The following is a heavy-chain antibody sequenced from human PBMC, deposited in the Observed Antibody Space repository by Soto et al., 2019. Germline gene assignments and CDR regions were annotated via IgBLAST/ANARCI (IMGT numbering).Heavy chain of an antibody. D-gene: IGHD3-10*01. CDR1: GFTFSNAW. J-gene: IGHJ6*02. Sequence: GGSLRLSCAASGFTFSNAWMSWVRQAPGKGLEWVGRIKSKTDGGTTDYAAPVKGRFTISRDDSKNTLYLQMNSLKTEDTAVYYCAKDSITFFYGVDVWGQGTTVTVSS. V-gene: IGHV3-15*01. CDR3: AKDSITFFYGVDV. CDR2: IKSKTDGGTT.